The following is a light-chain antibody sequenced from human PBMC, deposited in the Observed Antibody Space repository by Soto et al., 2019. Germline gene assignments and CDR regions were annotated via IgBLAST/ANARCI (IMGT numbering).Light chain of an antibody. J-gene: IGKJ2*01. V-gene: IGKV3-20*01. CDR1: QSVSSSY. Sequence: EIVLTQSPGTLSLSPGERATLSCRASQSVSSSYLAWYQQKPGQAPRLLIYGASSRATGIPDRFSGSGSGTDFTLTISRLQAEDVAVYYCQQYYSPPRYTFGQGTKLEIK. CDR2: GAS. CDR3: QQYYSPPRYT.